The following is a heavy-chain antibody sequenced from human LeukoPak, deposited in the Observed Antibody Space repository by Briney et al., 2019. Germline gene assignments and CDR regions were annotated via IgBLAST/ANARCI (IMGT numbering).Heavy chain of an antibody. CDR3: ARLEVRGVIGP. V-gene: IGHV3-23*01. J-gene: IGHJ5*02. CDR2: ISGSGGST. D-gene: IGHD3-10*01. CDR1: GFTFSSYA. Sequence: GGSLRLSCAASGFTFSSYAMSWVRQAPGKGLEWVSAISGSGGSTYYADSVKGRFTISRDKSKNTLYLQMNSLRPEDTAMYYCARLEVRGVIGPWGQGTLVAVSS.